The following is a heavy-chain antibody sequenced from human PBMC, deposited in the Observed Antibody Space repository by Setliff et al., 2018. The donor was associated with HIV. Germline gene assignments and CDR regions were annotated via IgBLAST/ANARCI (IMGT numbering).Heavy chain of an antibody. CDR2: IIPIYDTV. Sequence: SVKVSCKASADTFTNCLINWVRQAPGQGLEWMGGIIPIYDTVHYAEKFQGRLSITADESTTAAHMELSGLTSGDSAVYYCAAYAYDTYNLDYWGQGTVVTVSS. CDR1: ADTFTNCL. CDR3: AAYAYDTYNLDY. J-gene: IGHJ4*02. D-gene: IGHD1-1*01. V-gene: IGHV1-69*13.